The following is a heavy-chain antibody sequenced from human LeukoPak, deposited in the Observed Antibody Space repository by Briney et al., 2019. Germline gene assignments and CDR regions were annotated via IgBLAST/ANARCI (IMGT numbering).Heavy chain of an antibody. CDR3: AKSWQQLSPFVS. V-gene: IGHV3-53*01. CDR1: GFTFSSYG. D-gene: IGHD6-13*01. J-gene: IGHJ4*02. Sequence: GRSLRLSCAASGFTFSSYGMHWVRQAPEKGLEWVSIIYSGGSTYYADSVKGRFTISRDNSENTLYLQMNSLRAEDTAIYYCAKSWQQLSPFVSWGQGTLVTVSS. CDR2: IYSGGST.